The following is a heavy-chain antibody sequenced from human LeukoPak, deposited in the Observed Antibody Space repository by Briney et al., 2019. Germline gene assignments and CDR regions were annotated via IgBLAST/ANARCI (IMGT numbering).Heavy chain of an antibody. D-gene: IGHD3-3*01. J-gene: IGHJ4*02. CDR1: GFTFSNYW. CDR3: ARDQDYDLDY. Sequence: GGSLRLSCAASGFTFSNYWMSWVRQAPGKGLEWVANIKQDGSEKYYVDSVKGRFTISRDNAKNSLYLQMNSLRAEDTAVYYCARDQDYDLDYWGQGTLVTVSS. V-gene: IGHV3-7*01. CDR2: IKQDGSEK.